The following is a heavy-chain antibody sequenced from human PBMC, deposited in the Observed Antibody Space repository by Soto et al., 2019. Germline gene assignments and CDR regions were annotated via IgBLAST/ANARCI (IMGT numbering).Heavy chain of an antibody. CDR2: TNPKSGCT. Sequence: QVQLVQSGAEVKKPGASVKVSCKTSGYTFTNYDINWVRQATGQGLEWMGWTNPKSGCTGSAQKFQGRVTMTRDSSIRTAYMELHSLTSEDTAVYYCARTAGDLDYWGQGTLITVSS. CDR3: ARTAGDLDY. J-gene: IGHJ4*02. V-gene: IGHV1-8*01. CDR1: GYTFTNYD. D-gene: IGHD4-17*01.